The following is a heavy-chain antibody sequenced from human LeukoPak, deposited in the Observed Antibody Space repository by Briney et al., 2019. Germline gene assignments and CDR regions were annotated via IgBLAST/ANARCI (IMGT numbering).Heavy chain of an antibody. CDR1: GFTCDDYA. V-gene: IGHV3-9*01. D-gene: IGHD5-18*01. CDR3: VRAPGVQLWLHGIEY. Sequence: SLRLSCAASGFTCDDYARHWVRQAPGKGLEWVSGIRWNSGRIGYADSVKGRFTISRDNAKNSLYLQMKSLRAEDTALYYCVRAPGVQLWLHGIEYCGQGTLVTVSS. J-gene: IGHJ4*02. CDR2: IRWNSGRI.